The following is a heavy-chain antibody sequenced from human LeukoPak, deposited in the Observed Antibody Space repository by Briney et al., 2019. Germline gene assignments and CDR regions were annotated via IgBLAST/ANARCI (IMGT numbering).Heavy chain of an antibody. CDR1: GFTLSSYS. D-gene: IGHD3-3*01. CDR2: IGGSGGST. V-gene: IGHV3-23*01. J-gene: IGHJ6*03. Sequence: GGSLSLSCAASGFTLSSYSMSWDRQAPGKGLEWVSTIGGSGGSTYYADPVKGRFTISTDNSKNNLYLQMNSLRAEDTALYYCAKSSEDKFDFWSGSYTTYYYYYMDVWGKGATVTVS. CDR3: AKSSEDKFDFWSGSYTTYYYYYMDV.